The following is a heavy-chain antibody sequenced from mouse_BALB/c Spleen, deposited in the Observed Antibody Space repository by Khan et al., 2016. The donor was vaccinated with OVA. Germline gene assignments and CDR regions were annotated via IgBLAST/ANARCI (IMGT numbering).Heavy chain of an antibody. J-gene: IGHJ3*01. CDR2: ILPGSGSN. CDR1: GYTFSSYW. D-gene: IGHD1-1*01. V-gene: IGHV1-9*01. Sequence: VQLVESGAELMKPGASVKISCKATGYTFSSYWIEWVKQRPGHGLEWIGEILPGSGSNNYNEKFKGKATFTADTSSNTAYMQLSSLTSEDSAVYYCARGNYDGSSSWFGYWGQGTLVTVS. CDR3: ARGNYDGSSSWFGY.